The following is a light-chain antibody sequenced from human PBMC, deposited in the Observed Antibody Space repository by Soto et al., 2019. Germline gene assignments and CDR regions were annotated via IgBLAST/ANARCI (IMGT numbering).Light chain of an antibody. CDR3: SSYTSNSTYV. CDR2: EVS. J-gene: IGLJ1*01. CDR1: SSDLGSYNR. V-gene: IGLV2-18*02. Sequence: QSVLTQPPSVSGSPGQSVTISCTGTSSDLGSYNRVSWYQQPPGTAPKLMIYEVSNRPSGVPDRFSGSKSGTTASLTISGLQAEDEADYYCSSYTSNSTYVFGIGTSSPS.